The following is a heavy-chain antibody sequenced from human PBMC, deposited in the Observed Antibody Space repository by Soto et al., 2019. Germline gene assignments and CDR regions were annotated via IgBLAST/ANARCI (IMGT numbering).Heavy chain of an antibody. V-gene: IGHV3-23*01. CDR2: ISGGGSRT. Sequence: LRLSCAASGFIFSDYAMSWVRQAPGKGLEWVSMISGGGSRTFYVDSVKGRFTISRDNSKNTLYLQLNSLRAEDTAVYFCAKDSTVNYDSVWGSYRYTSFDFWGQGTLVTVSS. J-gene: IGHJ4*02. CDR1: GFIFSDYA. CDR3: AKDSTVNYDSVWGSYRYTSFDF. D-gene: IGHD3-16*02.